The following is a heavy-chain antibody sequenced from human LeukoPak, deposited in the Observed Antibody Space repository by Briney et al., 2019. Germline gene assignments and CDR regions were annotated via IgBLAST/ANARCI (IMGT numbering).Heavy chain of an antibody. CDR1: GFTFSSYS. J-gene: IGHJ4*02. CDR3: ARGKPPGTFDY. V-gene: IGHV3-21*01. D-gene: IGHD6-13*01. Sequence: GGSLRLSCAASGFTFSSYSMNWVRQAPGKGLEWVSSISSSSSYIYYVDSVKGRFTISRDNAKNSLYLQMNSLRAEDTAVYYCARGKPPGTFDYWGQGTLVTVSS. CDR2: ISSSSSYI.